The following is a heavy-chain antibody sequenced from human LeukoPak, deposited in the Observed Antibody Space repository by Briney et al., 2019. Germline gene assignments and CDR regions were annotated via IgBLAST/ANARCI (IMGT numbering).Heavy chain of an antibody. D-gene: IGHD3-22*01. CDR2: LQRDGTT. Sequence: GGSLRLSCAASGFTVSSNTVIWVRQAPGKGLEWVSVLQRDGTTYYKDSVEGRFTISRDNSKNTIYLQVNSLRDGDTAVYYCSRETPDRHDKIENWGQGTLVTVSS. CDR3: SRETPDRHDKIEN. J-gene: IGHJ1*01. V-gene: IGHV3-53*01. CDR1: GFTVSSNT.